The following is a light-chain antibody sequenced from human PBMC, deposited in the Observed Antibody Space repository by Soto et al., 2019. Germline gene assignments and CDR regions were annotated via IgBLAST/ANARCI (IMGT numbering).Light chain of an antibody. Sequence: DMQMTQSPSSLSASVGDRVTITCRASQSVRTNLNWYQQKPGKAPKLLIYGASSLQSGVPSRFSGNGSGTDFTLTISSLQPEDFATYYCQQSYFTPRTFDQGTKVEIK. V-gene: IGKV1-39*01. J-gene: IGKJ1*01. CDR2: GAS. CDR3: QQSYFTPRT. CDR1: QSVRTN.